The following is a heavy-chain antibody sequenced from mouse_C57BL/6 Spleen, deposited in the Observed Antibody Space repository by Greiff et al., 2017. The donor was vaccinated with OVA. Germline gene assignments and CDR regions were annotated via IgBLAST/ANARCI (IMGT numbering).Heavy chain of an antibody. CDR1: GYTFTDYY. V-gene: IGHV1-75*01. CDR3: ARNGYYGWYFDV. Sequence: VHLVESGPELVKPGASVKISCKASGYTFTDYYINWVKQRPGQGLEWIGWIFPGSGSTYYNEKFKGKATLTVDKSSSTAYMLLSSLTSEDSAVYFCARNGYYGWYFDVWGTGTTVTVSS. CDR2: IFPGSGST. D-gene: IGHD2-3*01. J-gene: IGHJ1*03.